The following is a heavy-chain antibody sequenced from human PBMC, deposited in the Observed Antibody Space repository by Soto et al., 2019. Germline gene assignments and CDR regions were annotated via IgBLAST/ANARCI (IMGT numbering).Heavy chain of an antibody. CDR1: GSSLSISGVG. D-gene: IGHD3-3*01. J-gene: IGHJ3*01. CDR2: IYWNDDK. CDR3: VRGVATLPVFAFDV. Sequence: SGPTLVNPTETLTLTCTLSGSSLSISGVGLGWVRQTPGKALEWLALIYWNDDKHYSPSLQSRLTITKDTSKNLAVLIMTNMNPADTATYYCVRGVATLPVFAFDVWGQGTGVTVS. V-gene: IGHV2-5*01.